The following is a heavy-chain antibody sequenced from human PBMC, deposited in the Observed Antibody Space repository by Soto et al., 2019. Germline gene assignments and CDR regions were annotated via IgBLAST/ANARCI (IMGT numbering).Heavy chain of an antibody. D-gene: IGHD6-13*01. Sequence: ASVKISCKTSGYTLTSYDINWARQATGQGLEWMGWMNPNSGNTDYAQKFQGRLSMSRNTSISTAYMELSSLISEDTAVYYCARGLRNPTAAGNWFDPWGQGTLVTVSS. CDR1: GYTLTSYD. J-gene: IGHJ5*02. CDR3: ARGLRNPTAAGNWFDP. CDR2: MNPNSGNT. V-gene: IGHV1-8*01.